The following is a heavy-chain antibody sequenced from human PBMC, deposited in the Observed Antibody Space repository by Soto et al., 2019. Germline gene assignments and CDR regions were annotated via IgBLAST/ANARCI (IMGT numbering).Heavy chain of an antibody. J-gene: IGHJ6*02. D-gene: IGHD1-1*01. CDR1: GFTVSSNY. V-gene: IGHV3-66*01. Sequence: GGSLRLSCAASGFTVSSNYMNWVRQAPGRGLEWVSVIFSGGSTFYADSVKGRFTISRDNSKNTLYLQMNSLRAEDTAVYYCARDAGTGTEGYNYYYYGLDVWGQGTTVTVSS. CDR2: IFSGGST. CDR3: ARDAGTGTEGYNYYYYGLDV.